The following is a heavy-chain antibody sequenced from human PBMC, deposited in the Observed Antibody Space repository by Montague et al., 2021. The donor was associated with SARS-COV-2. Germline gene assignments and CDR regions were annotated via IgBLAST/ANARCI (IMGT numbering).Heavy chain of an antibody. D-gene: IGHD2-21*01. Sequence: TQSLTCTVSGGSISSGGYYWSWIRQHPGKGLEWIGYIYYSGSTYYNPSLKSRVTISVDTSKNQFSLKLSSVTAADTAVYYCARAFVVVIAIDAFDIWGQGTMVTVSS. CDR2: IYYSGST. CDR3: ARAFVVVIAIDAFDI. CDR1: GGSISSGGYY. J-gene: IGHJ3*02. V-gene: IGHV4-31*03.